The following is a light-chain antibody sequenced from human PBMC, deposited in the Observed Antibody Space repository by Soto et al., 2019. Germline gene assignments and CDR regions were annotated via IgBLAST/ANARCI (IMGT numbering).Light chain of an antibody. V-gene: IGKV3-20*01. Sequence: EIVLTQSPGTLSLSPGERATLSCRASQSVSSSYLAWYQQKPGQDPRLLIYDASSRATGIPDRFSGSGSGTDFTLTISRLEPEDFPVYYCQQYGSSPRTCGEGTKVEIK. J-gene: IGKJ1*01. CDR3: QQYGSSPRT. CDR2: DAS. CDR1: QSVSSSY.